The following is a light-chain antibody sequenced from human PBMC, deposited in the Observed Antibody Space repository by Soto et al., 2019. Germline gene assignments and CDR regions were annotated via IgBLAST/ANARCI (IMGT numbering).Light chain of an antibody. CDR3: QQYGSSLYT. V-gene: IGKV3-20*01. CDR2: GAS. Sequence: EIVLTQSPGTLSLSPGERATLSCRASQSVSSSYLAWYQQKPGQAPRLLIYGASSRATGIPDRFSGSGSETDFPLTISRLEPEAFAVYYCQQYGSSLYTFGQGTKLEIK. J-gene: IGKJ2*01. CDR1: QSVSSSY.